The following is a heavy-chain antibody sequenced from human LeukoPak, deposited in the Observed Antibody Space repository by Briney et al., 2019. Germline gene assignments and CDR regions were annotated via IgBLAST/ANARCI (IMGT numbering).Heavy chain of an antibody. D-gene: IGHD4-17*01. CDR2: VLSDGSRI. J-gene: IGHJ6*03. CDR1: GFTFTNYW. CDR3: ASTGHYYYYYMDV. Sequence: GGSLRLSCAASGFTFTNYWMHWVRQAPGKGLVWVSRVLSDGSRISYADSVKGRFTISRDNAKNALYLQMDSLRAEDTAVYYCASTGHYYYYYMDVWGKGTTVTVSS. V-gene: IGHV3-74*01.